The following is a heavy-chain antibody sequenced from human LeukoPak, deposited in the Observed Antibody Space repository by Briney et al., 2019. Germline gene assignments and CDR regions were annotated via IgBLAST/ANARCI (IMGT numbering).Heavy chain of an antibody. CDR1: GYRFTSYW. J-gene: IGHJ5*02. Sequence: GESLKISCKGSGYRFTSYWIGWVRQMPGKGQEWGGIIKPGDSDTSYSPSFQGQGTISADKSYRHAYLRWSSPEASDPGLYYSARQYYDILTGLNWFDPWGQGTLVTVSS. CDR2: IKPGDSDT. V-gene: IGHV5-51*01. D-gene: IGHD3-9*01. CDR3: ARQYYDILTGLNWFDP.